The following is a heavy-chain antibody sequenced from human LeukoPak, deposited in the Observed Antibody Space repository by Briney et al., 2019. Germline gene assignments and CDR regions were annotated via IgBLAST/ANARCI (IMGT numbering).Heavy chain of an antibody. CDR3: ARGTHQLGDFDY. V-gene: IGHV3-48*03. CDR1: GFTFSSYE. J-gene: IGHJ4*02. CDR2: ISSSGSTI. Sequence: GGSLRLSCAASGFTFSSYEMNWVRQAPGKGLEWVSYISSSGSTIYYADSVKGRFTISRDNAKNSLYLQMTSLRAEDTAVYYCARGTHQLGDFDYWGQGTLVTVSS. D-gene: IGHD3-16*01.